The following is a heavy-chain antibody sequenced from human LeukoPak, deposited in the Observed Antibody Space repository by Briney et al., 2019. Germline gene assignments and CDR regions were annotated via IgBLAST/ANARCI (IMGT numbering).Heavy chain of an antibody. D-gene: IGHD6-13*01. V-gene: IGHV3-23*01. CDR3: AKMGRLSSSSDSDY. CDR1: GFTFSSYA. J-gene: IGHJ4*02. CDR2: ISGSGGST. Sequence: GGSLRLSCAASGFTFSSYAMSWVRQAPGKGLEWVSAISGSGGSTYYADSVKGRFTISRDNSKNTLYLQMNSLRAEDTAVYYCAKMGRLSSSSDSDYWGQGTLVTVSS.